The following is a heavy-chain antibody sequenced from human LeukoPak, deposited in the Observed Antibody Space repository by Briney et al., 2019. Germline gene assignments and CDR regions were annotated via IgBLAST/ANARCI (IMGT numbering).Heavy chain of an antibody. V-gene: IGHV4-34*01. D-gene: IGHD3-10*01. Sequence: SETLSLTCAVYGGSFSGYYWSWIRQPPGKGLEWIGEINHSGSTNYNPSLKSRVTISVDTSKNQFSLKVSSVTAADTAVYYCARHVIGRWLGDDYSYYVDVWGKGTTVTISS. CDR1: GGSFSGYY. CDR2: INHSGST. J-gene: IGHJ6*03. CDR3: ARHVIGRWLGDDYSYYVDV.